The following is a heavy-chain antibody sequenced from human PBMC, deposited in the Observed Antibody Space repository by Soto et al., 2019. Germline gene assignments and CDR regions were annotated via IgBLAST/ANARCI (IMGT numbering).Heavy chain of an antibody. D-gene: IGHD2-15*01. V-gene: IGHV3-11*01. CDR1: GFTFSDYY. CDR2: ISSSGSTI. J-gene: IGHJ3*02. Sequence: GGSLRLSCAASGFTFSDYYMSWIRQAPGKGLEWVSYISSSGSTIYYADSVKGRCTISRDTAKNSLYLQMNSLRAEVSAVYYCARGSGRYSAFDIWGQGTMVTVSS. CDR3: ARGSGRYSAFDI.